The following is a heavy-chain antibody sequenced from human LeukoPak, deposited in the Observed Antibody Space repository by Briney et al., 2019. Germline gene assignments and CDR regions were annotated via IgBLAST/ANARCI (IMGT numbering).Heavy chain of an antibody. CDR2: IKPDGSER. CDR1: GFTFSSYS. Sequence: PGGSLRLSCAASGFTFSSYSMNWVRQAPGKGLEWVATIKPDGSERYSVDSVKGRFTISRDNAVNSLYLQMNSLRAEDTAVYYCARGGSSRFDPWGQGTLVTVSS. D-gene: IGHD3-10*01. V-gene: IGHV3-7*01. CDR3: ARGGSSRFDP. J-gene: IGHJ5*02.